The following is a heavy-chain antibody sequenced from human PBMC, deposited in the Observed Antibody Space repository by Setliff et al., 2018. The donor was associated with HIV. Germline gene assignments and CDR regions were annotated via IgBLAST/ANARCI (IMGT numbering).Heavy chain of an antibody. CDR2: MYYSGSA. CDR3: ARDRPDLYYDSSGNAFDI. V-gene: IGHV4-59*01. CDR1: GGSISSYY. J-gene: IGHJ3*02. D-gene: IGHD3-22*01. Sequence: SETLSLTCTVSGGSISSYYWSWIRQPPGKGLEWIGYMYYSGSANYNPSLKSRVTMSVDPSKNQFSLKLSSVTAADTAVYSCARDRPDLYYDSSGNAFDIWGQGTMVTVSS.